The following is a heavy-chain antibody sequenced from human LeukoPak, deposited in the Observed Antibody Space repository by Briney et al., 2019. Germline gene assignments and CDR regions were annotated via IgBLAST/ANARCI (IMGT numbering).Heavy chain of an antibody. Sequence: GGSLRLSCVDSGFTSIAYALTWARQAPGKGLEWVSGISGGGVTTYYADSVKGRFTISRDNSKNTLYLQMNSLRAEDTAVYYCAIEGSGEYQHYFDYWGQGTLVTVSS. CDR2: ISGGGVTT. CDR1: GFTSIAYA. D-gene: IGHD2-2*01. V-gene: IGHV3-23*01. J-gene: IGHJ4*02. CDR3: AIEGSGEYQHYFDY.